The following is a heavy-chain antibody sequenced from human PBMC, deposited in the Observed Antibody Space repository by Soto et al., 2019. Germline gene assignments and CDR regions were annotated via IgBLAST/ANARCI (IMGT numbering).Heavy chain of an antibody. CDR3: AKSRPGSRGYEGDY. J-gene: IGHJ4*02. D-gene: IGHD6-13*01. V-gene: IGHV3-30*18. CDR1: GFIFINYG. Sequence: QVQLVESGGGVVQPGRSLRLSCAASGFIFINYGMHWVRQAPGKGLEWLAVISYDGTIQYYVDSVEGRFTISRDNSNKTLFLQMNSLRPEDTAVYFCAKSRPGSRGYEGDYWGQGTLVTVSS. CDR2: ISYDGTIQ.